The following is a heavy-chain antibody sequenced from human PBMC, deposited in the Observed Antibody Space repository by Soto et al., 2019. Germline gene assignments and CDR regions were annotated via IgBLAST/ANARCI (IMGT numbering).Heavy chain of an antibody. CDR3: ARLRLAVAGTGVYFDY. D-gene: IGHD6-19*01. Sequence: GAAVKVTFKASGCTFTRYGISWVRQAPGQGLEWMGWISAYNGNTNYAQKLQGRVTMTTDTSTSTAYMELRSLRSDDTAVYYCARLRLAVAGTGVYFDYWGQGTLVTVSS. CDR2: ISAYNGNT. CDR1: GCTFTRYG. V-gene: IGHV1-18*01. J-gene: IGHJ4*02.